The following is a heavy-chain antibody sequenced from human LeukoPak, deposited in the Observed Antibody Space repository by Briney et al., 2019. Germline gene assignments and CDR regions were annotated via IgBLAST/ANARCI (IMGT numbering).Heavy chain of an antibody. D-gene: IGHD2-15*01. J-gene: IGHJ6*02. CDR2: IWYDGSNK. Sequence: GGSLRLSCAASGFTFSSYGMRWVRQAPGKGLEWVAVIWYDGSNKYYADSVKGRFTISRDNSKNTLYLQMNSLRAEDTAVYYCARGGYYYGMDVWGQGTTVTVSS. CDR3: ARGGYYYGMDV. CDR1: GFTFSSYG. V-gene: IGHV3-33*01.